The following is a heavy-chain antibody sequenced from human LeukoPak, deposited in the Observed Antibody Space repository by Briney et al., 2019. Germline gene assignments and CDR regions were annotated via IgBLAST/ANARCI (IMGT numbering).Heavy chain of an antibody. V-gene: IGHV4-39*01. CDR1: GGSISSSSYY. CDR2: IYYSGST. CDR3: ARSYSSGWYWFDP. Sequence: PSETLSLTCTVSGGSISSSSYYWGWIRQPPGKGLEWIGSIYYSGSTYYNPSLKSRVTISVDTSKNQFSLKLGSVTAADTVVYYCARSYSSGWYWFDPWGQGTLVTVSS. D-gene: IGHD6-19*01. J-gene: IGHJ5*02.